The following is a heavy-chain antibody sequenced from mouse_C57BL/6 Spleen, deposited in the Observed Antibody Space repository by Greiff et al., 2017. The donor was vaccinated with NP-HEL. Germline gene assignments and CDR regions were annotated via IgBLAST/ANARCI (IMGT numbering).Heavy chain of an antibody. V-gene: IGHV3-6*01. J-gene: IGHJ3*01. CDR1: GYSITSGYY. CDR3: ARESYSNYPAWFAY. CDR2: ISYDGSN. Sequence: VQLQQSGPGLVKPSQSLSLTCSVTGYSITSGYYWNWIRQFPGNKLEWMSYISYDGSNNYNPSLKNRISITRDTSKNQFFLKLNSVTTEDTATYYCARESYSNYPAWFAYWGQGTLVTVSA. D-gene: IGHD2-5*01.